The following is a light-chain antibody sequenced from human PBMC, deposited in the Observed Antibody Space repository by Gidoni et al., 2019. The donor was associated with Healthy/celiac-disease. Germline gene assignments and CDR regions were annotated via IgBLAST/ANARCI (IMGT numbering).Light chain of an antibody. V-gene: IGLV2-14*01. J-gene: IGLJ1*01. CDR1: SSDVGGYNY. Sequence: QSALPQPASVSGSPGQSITISCPGTSSDVGGYNYGSWYQQHPGKAPKLMIYDVSNRPSGVSNRFSGSKSGNTASLTISGLQAEDEADYYCSSYTSSSTYVFGTGTKVTVL. CDR3: SSYTSSSTYV. CDR2: DVS.